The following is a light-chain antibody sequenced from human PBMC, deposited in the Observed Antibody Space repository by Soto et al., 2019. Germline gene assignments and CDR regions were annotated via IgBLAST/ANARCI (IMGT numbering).Light chain of an antibody. V-gene: IGKV3-11*01. Sequence: EIVLTQSPATLSLSPGERATLSCRASQSVSSDLAWYQQKPGQAPRLLIYEASNRATGIPARFSGSGSGTDFTLTISSLEPEDFAVYYCQQRSNWITFGQGTRLEIK. J-gene: IGKJ5*01. CDR2: EAS. CDR1: QSVSSD. CDR3: QQRSNWIT.